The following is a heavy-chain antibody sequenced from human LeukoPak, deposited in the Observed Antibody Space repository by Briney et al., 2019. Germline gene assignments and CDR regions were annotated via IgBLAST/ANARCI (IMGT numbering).Heavy chain of an antibody. V-gene: IGHV3-7*01. CDR2: IKQDGSEK. J-gene: IGHJ6*02. CDR1: GFTFSSYW. CDR3: AREKLWWLPELSAYYYYGMDV. D-gene: IGHD5-12*01. Sequence: PGGSLRLSCAASGFTFSSYWMSWVRQAPGKGLEWVANIKQDGSEKYYVDSVKGRFTISRDNAKNSLYLQMNSLRAEDTAVYYCAREKLWWLPELSAYYYYGMDVWGQGTTVTVSS.